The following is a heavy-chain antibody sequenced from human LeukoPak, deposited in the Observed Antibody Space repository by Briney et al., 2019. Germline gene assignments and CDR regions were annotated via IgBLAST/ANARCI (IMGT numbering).Heavy chain of an antibody. CDR3: ARGGYYYDSSLLH. CDR1: GYTFTNYG. D-gene: IGHD3-22*01. J-gene: IGHJ1*01. CDR2: INPYNGNT. V-gene: IGHV1-18*01. Sequence: ASVKVSCKASGYTFTNYGFSWVRQAPGQGLEWMGWINPYNGNTKYAQKFQGRVTMTRDTSTSTVYMELSSLRSEDTAVYYCARGGYYYDSSLLHWGQGTLVTVSS.